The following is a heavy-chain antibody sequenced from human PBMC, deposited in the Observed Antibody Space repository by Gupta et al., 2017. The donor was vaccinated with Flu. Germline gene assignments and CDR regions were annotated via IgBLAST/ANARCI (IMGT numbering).Heavy chain of an antibody. Sequence: EVQLVESGGGLVQPGRSLRLSCAASGFTFDDYAMHWVRQAPGKGLEWVSGISWNSGSIGYADSVKGRFTISRDNAKNSLYLQMNSLRAEDTALYYCAKDMAMATTQFDYWGQGTLVTVSS. D-gene: IGHD5-24*01. CDR2: ISWNSGSI. J-gene: IGHJ4*02. CDR1: GFTFDDYA. V-gene: IGHV3-9*01. CDR3: AKDMAMATTQFDY.